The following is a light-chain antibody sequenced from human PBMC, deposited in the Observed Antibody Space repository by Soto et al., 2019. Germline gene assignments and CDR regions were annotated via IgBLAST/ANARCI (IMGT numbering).Light chain of an antibody. CDR1: QGISTY. Sequence: DIQMTQSPSSLSASVGDRVTITCRASQGISTYLVWYQQKPGPVPKLLIFAASTLQSGVPSRFSGSGSGTDFTLTISSQQPEDVATYYCQNYNCAPWTFGQGTKVEIK. CDR3: QNYNCAPWT. J-gene: IGKJ1*01. CDR2: AAS. V-gene: IGKV1-27*01.